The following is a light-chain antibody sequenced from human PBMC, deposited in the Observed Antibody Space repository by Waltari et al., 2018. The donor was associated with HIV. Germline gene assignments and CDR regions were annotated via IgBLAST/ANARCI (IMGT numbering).Light chain of an antibody. CDR2: DAS. CDR3: QQYNNWPPGYT. V-gene: IGKV3-15*01. J-gene: IGKJ2*01. CDR1: QSVSSN. Sequence: IVMTQSPATLFMSQGERATFFCRASQSVSSNLAWYQQKFGQAPRLLIYDASTRATGIPARFSGSGSGTEFTLTISSLQSEDFAVYYCQQYNNWPPGYTFGQGTKLEIK.